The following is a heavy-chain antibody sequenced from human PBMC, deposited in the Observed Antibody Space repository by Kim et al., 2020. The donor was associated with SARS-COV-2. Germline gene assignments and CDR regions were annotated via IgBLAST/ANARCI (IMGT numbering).Heavy chain of an antibody. CDR3: ASRGGNYDSSGYYGYYYGMDD. V-gene: IGHV1-69*13. D-gene: IGHD3-22*01. CDR1: GGTFSSYA. CDR2: IIPIFGTA. Sequence: SVKVSCKASGGTFSSYAISWVRQAPGQGLEWMGGIIPIFGTANYAQKFQGRVTITADESTSTAYMELSSLRSEDTAVYYCASRGGNYDSSGYYGYYYGMDDCGQGTTVAVSS. J-gene: IGHJ6*02.